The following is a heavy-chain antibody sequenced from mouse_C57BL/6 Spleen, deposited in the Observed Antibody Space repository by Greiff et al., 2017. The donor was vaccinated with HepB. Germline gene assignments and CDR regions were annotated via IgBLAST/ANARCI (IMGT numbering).Heavy chain of an antibody. CDR3: ARSASNYWYFDV. CDR1: GYAFSSYW. Sequence: VMLVESGAELVKPGASVKISCKASGYAFSSYWMNWVKQRPGKGLEWIGQIYPGDGDTNYNGKFKGKATLTADKSSSTAYMQLSSLTSEDSAVYFCARSASNYWYFDVWGTGTTVTVSS. J-gene: IGHJ1*03. D-gene: IGHD2-5*01. V-gene: IGHV1-80*01. CDR2: IYPGDGDT.